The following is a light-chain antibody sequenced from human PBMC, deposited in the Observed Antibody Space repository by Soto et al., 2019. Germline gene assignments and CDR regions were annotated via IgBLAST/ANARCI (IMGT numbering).Light chain of an antibody. CDR3: QQYNSYLRT. CDR1: QSISSW. V-gene: IGKV1-5*01. CDR2: DAS. Sequence: FQMTNTPSTLSATAGDRVTITCRASQSISSWLAWYQQKPGKAPKLLIYDASSLESGVPSRFSGSGSGTEFTLTISSLQPDDFATYYCQQYNSYLRTFGQGAKVDI. J-gene: IGKJ1*01.